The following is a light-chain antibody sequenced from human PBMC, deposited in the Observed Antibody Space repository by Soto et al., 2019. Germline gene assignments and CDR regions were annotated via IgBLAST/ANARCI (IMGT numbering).Light chain of an antibody. CDR2: GNT. CDR3: QSYDTTLSSWV. J-gene: IGLJ3*02. CDR1: SSNIGAGYD. Sequence: QSVLTQAPSVSGALGQRVTISCTGSSSNIGAGYDVQWYQHLPGTAPKLLIHGNTNRPSGVPDRFSGSKSGTSASLAITALQAEDEGDYYCQSYDTTLSSWVFGGGTKLTVL. V-gene: IGLV1-40*01.